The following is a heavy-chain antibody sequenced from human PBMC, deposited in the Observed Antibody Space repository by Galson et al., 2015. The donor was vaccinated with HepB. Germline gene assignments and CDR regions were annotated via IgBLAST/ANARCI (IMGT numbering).Heavy chain of an antibody. J-gene: IGHJ4*02. CDR1: GYSFTSYW. CDR3: ARRGIASEYFDY. Sequence: QSGAEMKKPGESLRISCKGSGYSFTSYWISWVRQMPGKGLEWMGRIDPSDSYTNYSPSFQGHVTISADKSISTAYLQWSSLKASDTAMYYCARRGIASEYFDYWGQGTLVTVSS. V-gene: IGHV5-10-1*01. CDR2: IDPSDSYT. D-gene: IGHD3-10*01.